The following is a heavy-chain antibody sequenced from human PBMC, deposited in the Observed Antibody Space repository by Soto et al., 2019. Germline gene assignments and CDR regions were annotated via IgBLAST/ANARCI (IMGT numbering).Heavy chain of an antibody. V-gene: IGHV5-10-1*01. Sequence: GESLKISCKGSGYSFTSYWISWVRQMPGKGLEWMGRIDPIDSYTNYSPSFQGHVTISADKSISTAYLQWSSLKASDTAMYYWARRPHRSRRGETFSNYYYGMDVWGQGPRATVP. CDR3: ARRPHRSRRGETFSNYYYGMDV. J-gene: IGHJ6*02. CDR2: IDPIDSYT. CDR1: GYSFTSYW. D-gene: IGHD3-10*01.